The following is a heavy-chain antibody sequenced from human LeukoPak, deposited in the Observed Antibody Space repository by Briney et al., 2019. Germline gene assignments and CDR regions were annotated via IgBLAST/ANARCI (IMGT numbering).Heavy chain of an antibody. CDR2: ISWDGGST. D-gene: IGHD5-18*01. V-gene: IGHV3-43D*03. CDR3: AKDRRGYSFNFDY. CDR1: GFTFDDFA. Sequence: PGRSLRLSCAASGFTFDDFAMHWVRQAPGKGLEWVSLISWDGGSTYYVDSVKGRFTISRDNSKNSLYLQMNSLRPEDTALYYCAKDRRGYSFNFDYWGQGTLVTVSS. J-gene: IGHJ4*02.